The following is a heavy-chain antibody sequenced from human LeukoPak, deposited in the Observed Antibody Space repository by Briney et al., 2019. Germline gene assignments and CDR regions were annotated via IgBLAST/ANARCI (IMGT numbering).Heavy chain of an antibody. CDR3: ARGMTTVTINDAFDI. D-gene: IGHD4-17*01. V-gene: IGHV3-21*01. CDR1: GFTLSSYS. J-gene: IGHJ3*02. Sequence: TGGSLRLSCAASGFTLSSYSMNWVRQAPGKGLEWVSSISSSSSYIYYADSVKGRFTISRDNAKKSLYLQMNSLRAEDTAVYYCARGMTTVTINDAFDIWGQGTMVTVSS. CDR2: ISSSSSYI.